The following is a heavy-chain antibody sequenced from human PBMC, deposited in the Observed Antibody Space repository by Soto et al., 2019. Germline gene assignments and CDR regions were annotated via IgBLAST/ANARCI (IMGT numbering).Heavy chain of an antibody. CDR2: IIPIFGTA. CDR3: ARGRSIAARAGFDY. Sequence: SVKVSCKSSGGTFSSYAISWVRQGPGQGLEWMGGIIPIFGTANYAQKFQGRVTITADESTSTAYMELSSLRSEDTAVYYCARGRSIAARAGFDYWGQGTLVTVSS. V-gene: IGHV1-69*13. CDR1: GGTFSSYA. D-gene: IGHD6-6*01. J-gene: IGHJ4*02.